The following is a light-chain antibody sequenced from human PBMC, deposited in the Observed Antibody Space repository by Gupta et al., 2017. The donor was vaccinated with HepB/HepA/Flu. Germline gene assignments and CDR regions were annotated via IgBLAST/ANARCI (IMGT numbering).Light chain of an antibody. CDR3: QQYGDSIT. Sequence: ENVLTQSPGTMSLSPGERATLSCRARYSIDRISLAWYQQKPVQPPSLLIHGTSTRATGTPDRFSGSGSGTDFTLTIGGLEAEDVAFYYCQQYGDSITFGQGTRLEIK. CDR1: YSIDRIS. J-gene: IGKJ5*01. V-gene: IGKV3-20*01. CDR2: GTS.